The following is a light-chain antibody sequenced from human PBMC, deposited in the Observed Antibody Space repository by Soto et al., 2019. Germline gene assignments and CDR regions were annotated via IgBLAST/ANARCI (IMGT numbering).Light chain of an antibody. V-gene: IGLV1-40*01. CDR2: GNS. Sequence: QSLLTHPPSVSVAPGQRFTISCTGSISNIGEGYDVHWYQQLPGTAPKLLIYGNSNRPSVVPDRFSGSKSGTSASLEITGLQAEDEADYYCQSYDSSLSGYVFATGTKVTVL. CDR1: ISNIGEGYD. CDR3: QSYDSSLSGYV. J-gene: IGLJ1*01.